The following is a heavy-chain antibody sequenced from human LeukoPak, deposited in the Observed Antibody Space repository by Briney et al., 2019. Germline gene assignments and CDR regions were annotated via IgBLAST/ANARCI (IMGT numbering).Heavy chain of an antibody. V-gene: IGHV1-18*01. CDR2: ISAYNGNT. CDR3: ARDRGLAYCGGDCPGGFDY. D-gene: IGHD2-21*01. Sequence: GASVKVSCKASGYTFTSYGISWVRQAPGQGLEWMGWISAYNGNTNYAQKLQGRVTMTTDTSTSTAYMELRSLRSDDTAVYYCARDRGLAYCGGDCPGGFDYWGQGTLVTVSS. J-gene: IGHJ4*02. CDR1: GYTFTSYG.